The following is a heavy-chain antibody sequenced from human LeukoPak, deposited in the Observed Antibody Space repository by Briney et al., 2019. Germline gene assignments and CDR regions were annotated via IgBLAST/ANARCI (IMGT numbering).Heavy chain of an antibody. CDR1: GFTFSSYA. D-gene: IGHD5-18*01. V-gene: IGHV3-23*01. J-gene: IGHJ4*02. Sequence: GGSLRLSCAASGFTFSSYAMSWVRQAPGKGLEWVSAISGSGGSTYYADSVKGRFTISRDNSKNTLYLQMNSLRAEDTAVYYCAKDPRGYSYGYVDYWGQGTLVTVSS. CDR3: AKDPRGYSYGYVDY. CDR2: ISGSGGST.